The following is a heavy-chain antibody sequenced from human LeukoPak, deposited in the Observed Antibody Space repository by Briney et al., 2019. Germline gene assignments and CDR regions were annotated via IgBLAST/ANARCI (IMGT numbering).Heavy chain of an antibody. CDR1: GGSVSSGSYY. CDR3: ASLKSRFRYYFDY. CDR2: IYYSGNT. Sequence: SETLSLTCIVSGGSVSSGSYYWSWIRQPPGEGLKWIGYIYYSGNTKYNPSLKSRVTISVDMSKNQFSLKLSSVTAADTAVYYCASLKSRFRYYFDYWGQGTLVTVSS. J-gene: IGHJ4*02. V-gene: IGHV4-61*01.